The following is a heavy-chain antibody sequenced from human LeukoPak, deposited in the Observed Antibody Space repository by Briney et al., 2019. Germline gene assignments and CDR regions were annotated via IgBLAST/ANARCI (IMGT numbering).Heavy chain of an antibody. V-gene: IGHV3-30*18. Sequence: GGSLRLSCAASGFTFSGYGMHWVRQAPGKGLEWLAVISYDGNNKYYADSVRGRFTISRDNSKNTLFLQMNSLRPEDTAVYYCAKSVASDAYWGQGTLVTVSS. CDR1: GFTFSGYG. CDR3: AKSVASDAY. D-gene: IGHD5-12*01. J-gene: IGHJ4*02. CDR2: ISYDGNNK.